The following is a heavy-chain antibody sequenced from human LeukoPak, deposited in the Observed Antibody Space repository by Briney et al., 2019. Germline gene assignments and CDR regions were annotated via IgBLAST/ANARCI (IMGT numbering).Heavy chain of an antibody. CDR2: IYSGGST. J-gene: IGHJ3*01. V-gene: IGHV3-66*01. D-gene: IGHD2-2*01. Sequence: GGSLRLSCAASGFTVSSNYMSWVRQAPGKGLEWVSVIYSGGSTYYADSVKGRFTISRDNSKNTLYLQLNSLRAEDTAVYYCARRYCSTCPTGHAFDLWGQGTMVTVSS. CDR3: ARRYCSTCPTGHAFDL. CDR1: GFTVSSNY.